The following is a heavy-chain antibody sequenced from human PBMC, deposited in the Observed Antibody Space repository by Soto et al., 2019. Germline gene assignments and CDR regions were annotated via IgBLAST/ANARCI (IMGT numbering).Heavy chain of an antibody. Sequence: QVRLQQWGAGLLKPSETLPLTCAVYGGSFSDYYWSWVRQPPGKGLEWIGGINHSGSTTYNPSLKGRVTRSVDTSKNQFSLKLNSVTAADTAVYYRAREVPSRYFDLWGRGTPVTVSS. CDR3: AREVPSRYFDL. J-gene: IGHJ2*01. D-gene: IGHD3-10*01. V-gene: IGHV4-34*01. CDR1: GGSFSDYY. CDR2: INHSGST.